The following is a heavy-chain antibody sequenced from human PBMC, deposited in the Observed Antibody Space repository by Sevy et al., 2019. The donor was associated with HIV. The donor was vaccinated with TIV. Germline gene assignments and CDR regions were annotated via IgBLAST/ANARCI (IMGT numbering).Heavy chain of an antibody. Sequence: GGSLRLSCAASGFTFSNYGMHWARQAPGKGLEWVAIIWYDGTNKYYADSVKGRFTISRDNSKNTLYLQMNSLRAEDTAVYYCASEGIAVAGAGLFDYWGQGTLVTVSS. CDR3: ASEGIAVAGAGLFDY. D-gene: IGHD6-19*01. CDR2: IWYDGTNK. CDR1: GFTFSNYG. J-gene: IGHJ4*02. V-gene: IGHV3-33*08.